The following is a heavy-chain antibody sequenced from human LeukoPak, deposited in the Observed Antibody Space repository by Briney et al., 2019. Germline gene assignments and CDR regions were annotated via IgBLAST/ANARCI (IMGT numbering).Heavy chain of an antibody. V-gene: IGHV3-48*02. J-gene: IGHJ4*02. Sequence: GGSLRLSCAASGFIFSGSSMNWVRQAPGKGLEWVSYISSSSTTIYYAGSVKGRFTISRDNAKNSLYLQMNSLRDEDTAVCYCAREDEGFDYWGQGTLVTVSS. CDR2: ISSSSTTI. CDR1: GFIFSGSS. CDR3: AREDEGFDY.